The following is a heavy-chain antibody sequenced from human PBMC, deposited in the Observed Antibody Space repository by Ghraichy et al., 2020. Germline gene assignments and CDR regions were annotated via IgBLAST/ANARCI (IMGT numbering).Heavy chain of an antibody. Sequence: SQTLSLTCTVSGGSISSYYWSWIRQPPGKGLEWIGYIYYSGSTNYNPSLKSRVTISVDTSKNQFSLKLSSVTAADTAVYYCASAGYCSGGSCFRFDPWGQGTLVTVSS. D-gene: IGHD2-15*01. V-gene: IGHV4-59*01. J-gene: IGHJ5*02. CDR2: IYYSGST. CDR1: GGSISSYY. CDR3: ASAGYCSGGSCFRFDP.